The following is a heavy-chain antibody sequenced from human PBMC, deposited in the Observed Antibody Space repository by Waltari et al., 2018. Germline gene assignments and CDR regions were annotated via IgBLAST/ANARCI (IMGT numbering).Heavy chain of an antibody. CDR3: ARALVVITQGLNYYYYGMDV. J-gene: IGHJ6*02. D-gene: IGHD3-22*01. Sequence: QVQLVQSGAEVKKPGSSVKVSCKASGGTFSSYAISWVRQAPGQGLEWIGRIYYSGSTYYNPSLKSRVTISVDTSKNQFSLKLSSVTAADTAVYYCARALVVITQGLNYYYYGMDVWGQGTTVTVSS. V-gene: IGHV4-39*07. CDR1: GGTFSSYA. CDR2: IYYSGST.